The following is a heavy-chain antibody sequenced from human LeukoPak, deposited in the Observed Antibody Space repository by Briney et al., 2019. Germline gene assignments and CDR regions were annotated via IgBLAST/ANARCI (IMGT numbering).Heavy chain of an antibody. CDR1: GFTFSAYY. J-gene: IGHJ5*02. CDR2: ISSSGSTI. V-gene: IGHV3-11*01. D-gene: IGHD6-13*01. Sequence: GSLRLSCAASGFTFSAYYMSWIRQAPGKGLEWVSYISSSGSTIYYADSVKGRFTISRDNAKNSLYLQMNSLRAEDTAVYYCARALYSSSWYAGSRWFDPWGQGTLVTVSS. CDR3: ARALYSSSWYAGSRWFDP.